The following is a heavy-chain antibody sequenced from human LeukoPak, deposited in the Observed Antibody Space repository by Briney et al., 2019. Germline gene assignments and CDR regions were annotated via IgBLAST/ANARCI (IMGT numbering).Heavy chain of an antibody. CDR1: GFTVSNNY. J-gene: IGHJ6*02. Sequence: GGSLRLSCAASGFTVSNNYISWVRQAPGKGLEWVSVIYSGGSTYYADSVKGRFTISRDNSKNTLYLQMNSLRAEDTAIYYCARGPTMYGMHVWGQGTTVTVSS. CDR2: IYSGGST. CDR3: ARGPTMYGMHV. V-gene: IGHV3-53*01.